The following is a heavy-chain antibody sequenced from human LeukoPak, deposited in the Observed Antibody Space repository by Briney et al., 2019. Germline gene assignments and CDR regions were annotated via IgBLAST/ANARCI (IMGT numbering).Heavy chain of an antibody. J-gene: IGHJ4*02. CDR2: INHSGST. Sequence: PSETLSLTCAVYGGSFSGYYWSWIRQPPGKGLEWIGEINHSGSTNYSPSLKSRVTTSVDTSKNQFSLKLSSVTAADTAVYYCARGRVWGYGLDYWGQGTLVTVSS. V-gene: IGHV4-34*01. D-gene: IGHD5-18*01. CDR1: GGSFSGYY. CDR3: ARGRVWGYGLDY.